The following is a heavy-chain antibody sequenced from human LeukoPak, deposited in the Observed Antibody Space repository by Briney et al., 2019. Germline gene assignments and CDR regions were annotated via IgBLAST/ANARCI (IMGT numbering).Heavy chain of an antibody. Sequence: ASVKVSCKASGYTFTGSYLHWVRQAPGQGLEWMGWLNPNSGDTKDALKFQGRVTMTRDTSISTAYMELSRLRSDDTAVYYCAAVAGLGNAFDIWGQGTMVTVSS. D-gene: IGHD6-19*01. CDR3: AAVAGLGNAFDI. CDR1: GYTFTGSY. V-gene: IGHV1-2*02. CDR2: LNPNSGDT. J-gene: IGHJ3*02.